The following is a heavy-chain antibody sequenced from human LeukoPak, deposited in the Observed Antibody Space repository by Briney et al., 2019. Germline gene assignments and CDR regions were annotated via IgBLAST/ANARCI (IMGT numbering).Heavy chain of an antibody. D-gene: IGHD5-12*01. CDR3: ARVLFRGYDSDYYGMDV. V-gene: IGHV1-69*13. Sequence: SVKVSCKASGYTFSDYTFTNYGISWVRQAPGQGLEWMGGIIPIFGTANYAQKFQGRVTITADESTSTAYMELSSLRSEDTAVYYCARVLFRGYDSDYYGMDVWGQGTTVTVSS. J-gene: IGHJ6*02. CDR1: GYTFSDYTFTNYG. CDR2: IIPIFGTA.